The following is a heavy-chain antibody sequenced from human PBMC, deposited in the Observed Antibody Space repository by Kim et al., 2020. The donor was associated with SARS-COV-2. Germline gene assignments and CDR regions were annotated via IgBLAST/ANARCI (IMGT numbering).Heavy chain of an antibody. D-gene: IGHD3-10*01. V-gene: IGHV4-59*09. CDR3: ARGVPRGEGSGLIKL. J-gene: IGHJ1*01. Sequence: PSPQSRVTISVDTSKTQFSLKLSAVTAADTAVYYCARGVPRGEGSGLIKLWGQGTLVTVSS.